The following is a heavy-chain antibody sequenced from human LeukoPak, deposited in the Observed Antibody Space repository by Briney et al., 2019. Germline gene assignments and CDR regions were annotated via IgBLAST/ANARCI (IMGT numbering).Heavy chain of an antibody. D-gene: IGHD3-3*01. J-gene: IGHJ4*02. CDR1: GYTFSSYG. V-gene: IGHV1-18*01. Sequence: ASVKVSCKASGYTFSSYGISWVRQAPGQRLEWMGWISGYNGYTHFAQKFQDRFTMTTDISTTTAYMELRSLRSDDTAVYYCAREVAGLGGEFDYWGQGTLVTVSS. CDR3: AREVAGLGGEFDY. CDR2: ISGYNGYT.